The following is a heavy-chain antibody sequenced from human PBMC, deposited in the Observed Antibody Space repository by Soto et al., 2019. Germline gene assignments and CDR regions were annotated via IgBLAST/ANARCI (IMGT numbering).Heavy chain of an antibody. V-gene: IGHV3-30*18. D-gene: IGHD6-13*01. J-gene: IGHJ6*03. Sequence: QVQLVESGGGVVQPGRSLRLSCAASGFTFSSYGMHWVRQAPGKGLEWVAVISYDGSNKYYADSVKGRFTISRDNSKNTLYLQMNSLRAEDTAVYYCAKGQQLVNYYYRDVWGKGTTVTVSS. CDR3: AKGQQLVNYYYRDV. CDR1: GFTFSSYG. CDR2: ISYDGSNK.